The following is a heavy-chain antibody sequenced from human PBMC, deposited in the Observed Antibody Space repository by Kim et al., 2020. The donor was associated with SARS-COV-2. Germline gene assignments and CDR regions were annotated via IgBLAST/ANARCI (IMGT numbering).Heavy chain of an antibody. D-gene: IGHD3-10*01. J-gene: IGHJ5*02. CDR2: INTNTGNP. CDR1: GYTFTSYA. V-gene: IGHV7-4-1*02. CDR3: ARERVNYGSGRHIKNWFDP. Sequence: ASVKVSCKASGYTFTSYAMNWVRQAPGQGLEWMGWINTNTGNPTYAQGFTGRFVFSLDTSVSTAYLQISSLKAEDTAVYYCARERVNYGSGRHIKNWFDPWAQGTLVTVSS.